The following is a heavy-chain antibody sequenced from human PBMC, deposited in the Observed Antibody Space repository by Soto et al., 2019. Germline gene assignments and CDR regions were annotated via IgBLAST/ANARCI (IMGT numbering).Heavy chain of an antibody. Sequence: EVQLLESGGGLVQPGGSLRLSCAASGFTFSSYAMSWVRQAPGKGLEWVSAISGSGGSTYYADSVKGRFTISRDNSKNTLYLQMNSLRDEDTAVYYCAKEYSGSYYDPVGFDYWGQGTLVTVSS. CDR1: GFTFSSYA. CDR2: ISGSGGST. CDR3: AKEYSGSYYDPVGFDY. J-gene: IGHJ4*02. D-gene: IGHD1-26*01. V-gene: IGHV3-23*01.